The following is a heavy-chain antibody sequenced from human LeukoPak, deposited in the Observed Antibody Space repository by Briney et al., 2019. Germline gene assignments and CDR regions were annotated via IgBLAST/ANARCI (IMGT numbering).Heavy chain of an antibody. CDR3: AKDEDYYDSSPLDYFDY. Sequence: GGSLRLSCAASGFTFSSYGMHWVRQAPGKGLEWVAFIRYDGSNKYYADSVKGRFTISRDNSKNTLYLQMNSLRAEDTAVYYCAKDEDYYDSSPLDYFDYWGQGTLVTVSS. CDR1: GFTFSSYG. V-gene: IGHV3-30*02. D-gene: IGHD3-22*01. J-gene: IGHJ4*02. CDR2: IRYDGSNK.